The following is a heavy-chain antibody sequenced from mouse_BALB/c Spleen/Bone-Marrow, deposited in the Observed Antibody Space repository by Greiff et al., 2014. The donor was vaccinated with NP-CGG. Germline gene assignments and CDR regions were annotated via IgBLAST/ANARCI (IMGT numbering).Heavy chain of an antibody. Sequence: VQLQQSGAELVKPGASVKLSCTASGFNIKDTYMHWVKQRPEQGLEWIGRIDPANGNTKYDPKFQGKATITADTPSNTAYLQLSSLTSEDTAVYYCATYYCGSSWGFAYWGQGTLVTVSA. V-gene: IGHV14-3*02. J-gene: IGHJ3*01. D-gene: IGHD1-1*01. CDR1: GFNIKDTY. CDR3: ATYYCGSSWGFAY. CDR2: IDPANGNT.